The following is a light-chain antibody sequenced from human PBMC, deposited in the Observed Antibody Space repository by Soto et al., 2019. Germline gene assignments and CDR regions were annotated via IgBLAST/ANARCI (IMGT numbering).Light chain of an antibody. J-gene: IGLJ1*01. V-gene: IGLV1-51*01. CDR3: GSWDSSLSAYV. Sequence: VLTQPPSVSAAPGQKVTISCSGSSSNIGGNSVSWYQQLPGTAPKLLVYDDNKRPSGIPDRFSGSKSGTSATLGITGFQTGDEADYYCGSWDSSLSAYVFGTGPKV. CDR1: SSNIGGNS. CDR2: DDN.